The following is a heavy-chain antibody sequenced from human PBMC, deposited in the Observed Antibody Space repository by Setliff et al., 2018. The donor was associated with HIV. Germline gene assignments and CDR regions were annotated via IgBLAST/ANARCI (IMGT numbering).Heavy chain of an antibody. CDR1: GFVFSDHS. V-gene: IGHV3-48*01. CDR2: ISATGTTV. J-gene: IGHJ4*02. CDR3: VRDQLRYPERWDFDF. Sequence: SLRLSCAASGFVFSDHSLHWVRQAPGEGLEWLSYISATGTTVSYADSVRGRFIISRDSFRNVLYLQMKNLRVEDTALYYCVRDQLRYPERWDFDFWGQGTLVTVSS. D-gene: IGHD1-26*01.